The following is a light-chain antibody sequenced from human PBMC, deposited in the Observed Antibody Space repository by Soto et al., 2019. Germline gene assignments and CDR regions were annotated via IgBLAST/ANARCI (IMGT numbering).Light chain of an antibody. Sequence: IVMTQSHNTLSVSPGERATLSCRASRGISSNLAWYQQKPGQAPRLLIYDASTRATGIPARFSGSGSGTEFTLTISSLQSEDFAVYYCHQYNNWPPWTFGQVSKVAIK. V-gene: IGKV3-15*01. CDR2: DAS. CDR3: HQYNNWPPWT. CDR1: RGISSN. J-gene: IGKJ1*01.